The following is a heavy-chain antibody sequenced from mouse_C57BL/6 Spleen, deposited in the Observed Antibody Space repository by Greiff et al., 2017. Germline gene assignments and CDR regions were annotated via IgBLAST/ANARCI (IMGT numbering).Heavy chain of an antibody. Sequence: QVQLQQPGAELVMPGASVKLSCKASGYTFTSYWMHWVKQRPGQGLEWIGEIDPSDSYTNYNQKFKGKSTLTVDKSSSTAYMQLRSLTSEDSAVYYCARSRTYDGYFDYWGQGTTLTVSS. V-gene: IGHV1-69*01. J-gene: IGHJ2*01. D-gene: IGHD2-3*01. CDR2: IDPSDSYT. CDR3: ARSRTYDGYFDY. CDR1: GYTFTSYW.